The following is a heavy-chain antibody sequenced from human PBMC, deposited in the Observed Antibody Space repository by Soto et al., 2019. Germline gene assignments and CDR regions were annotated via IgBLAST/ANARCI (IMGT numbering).Heavy chain of an antibody. J-gene: IGHJ4*02. CDR1: GGSISSSSYY. D-gene: IGHD5-12*01. Sequence: QLQLQESGPGLVKPSETLSLTCTVSGGSISSSSYYWGWIRQPPGKGLEWIGSIYYSGSTYYNPSXXXRXXISVDTSKNQFSLKMSSVTAADTAVYYCARQGTSGYDTIDYWGQGTLVTVSS. CDR3: ARQGTSGYDTIDY. CDR2: IYYSGST. V-gene: IGHV4-39*01.